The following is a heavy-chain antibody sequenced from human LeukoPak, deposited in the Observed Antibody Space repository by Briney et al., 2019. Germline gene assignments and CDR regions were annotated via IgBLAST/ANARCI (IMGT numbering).Heavy chain of an antibody. D-gene: IGHD3-22*01. CDR2: VSFSGIT. V-gene: IGHV4-59*01. Sequence: SETLSLTCTVTGVSISSYYWSWIRQPPGRGLEWIGNVSFSGITDLNPSLKSRVTMSRDTSKNQFSLRLLSVTAADTAVYFCASYSYDTSGYYYAFGYWGQGLLVTVSS. CDR1: GVSISSYY. CDR3: ASYSYDTSGYYYAFGY. J-gene: IGHJ4*02.